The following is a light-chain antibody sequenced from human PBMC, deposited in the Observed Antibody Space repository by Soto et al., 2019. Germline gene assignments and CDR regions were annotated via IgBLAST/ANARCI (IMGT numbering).Light chain of an antibody. Sequence: EILMTHSPATLSVSPGERATLSCRASQSVSSNLAWYQQKPGQAPRLLIYGASTRATGIPARFSGSGSGTEFTLTISSLQSEAFAVYYCQQYNNWPPWTFGQGTKVEIK. CDR3: QQYNNWPPWT. CDR2: GAS. J-gene: IGKJ1*01. V-gene: IGKV3-15*01. CDR1: QSVSSN.